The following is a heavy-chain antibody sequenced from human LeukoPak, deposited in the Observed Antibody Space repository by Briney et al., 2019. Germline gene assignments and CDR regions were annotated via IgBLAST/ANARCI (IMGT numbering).Heavy chain of an antibody. Sequence: SQTLSLTCTVSGGSISSGGYYWSWIRQHPGKGLEWIGYIYYSGSTYYNPSLKSRVTISVDTSKNQFSLKLSSVTAADTAVYYCARDRYGKLGYDSYYYYMDVWGKGTTVTVSS. V-gene: IGHV4-31*03. CDR2: IYYSGST. D-gene: IGHD5-12*01. J-gene: IGHJ6*03. CDR1: GGSISSGGYY. CDR3: ARDRYGKLGYDSYYYYMDV.